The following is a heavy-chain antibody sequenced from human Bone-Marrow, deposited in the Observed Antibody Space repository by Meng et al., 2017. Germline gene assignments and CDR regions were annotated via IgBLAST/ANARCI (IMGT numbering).Heavy chain of an antibody. D-gene: IGHD6-19*01. J-gene: IGHJ1*01. V-gene: IGHV4-34*01. CDR3: ARGRSSGWYRPEYFQH. Sequence: QGQLQQWGAGLLKPPETLSLTCAVYGGSFSGYYWSWIRQPPGKGLEWIGEINHSGSTNYNPSLKSRVTISVDTSKNQFSLKLSSVTAADTAVYYCARGRSSGWYRPEYFQHWGQGTLVTVSS. CDR1: GGSFSGYY. CDR2: INHSGST.